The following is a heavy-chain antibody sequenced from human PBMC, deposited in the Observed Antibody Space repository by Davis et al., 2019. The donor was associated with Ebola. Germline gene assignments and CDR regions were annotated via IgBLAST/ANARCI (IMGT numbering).Heavy chain of an antibody. CDR2: ISYDGSNK. V-gene: IGHV3-30*03. D-gene: IGHD3-10*01. CDR3: ARGTMVQGVISYWYFDL. J-gene: IGHJ2*01. Sequence: PGGSLRLSCAASGFTFSSYGMHWVRQAPGKGLEWVAVISYDGSNKYYADSVKGQFTISRDNSKNTLYLQMNSLRAEDTAVYYCARGTMVQGVISYWYFDLWGRGTLVTVSS. CDR1: GFTFSSYG.